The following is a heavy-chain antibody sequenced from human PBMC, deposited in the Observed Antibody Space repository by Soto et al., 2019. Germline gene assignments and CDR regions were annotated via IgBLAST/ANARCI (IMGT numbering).Heavy chain of an antibody. CDR2: IYYSGST. J-gene: IGHJ4*02. Sequence: QLQLQESGPGLVKPSETLSLTCTVSGGSISSSSYYWGWIRQPPGKGLEWIVSIYYSGSTYYNPSLKSRVTISVDTSKNQFSLKLSSVTAADTAVYYCARHKVTIFGVVIPPGYWGQGTLVTVSS. CDR3: ARHKVTIFGVVIPPGY. CDR1: GGSISSSSYY. D-gene: IGHD3-3*01. V-gene: IGHV4-39*01.